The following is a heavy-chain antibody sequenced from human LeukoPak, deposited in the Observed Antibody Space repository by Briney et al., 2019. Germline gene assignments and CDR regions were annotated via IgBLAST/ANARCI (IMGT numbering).Heavy chain of an antibody. Sequence: GGSLRLSCAASGVTSSDHYMDWVRQAPGKGLEWVGRIRNKANSYTAEYAASVKGRFTISRDDSKKSLYLQMNSLKTEGTAVYYCAREGYCGGGSCYSPYYGMDVWGQGTTVTVSS. CDR3: AREGYCGGGSCYSPYYGMDV. J-gene: IGHJ6*02. CDR2: IRNKANSYTA. V-gene: IGHV3-72*01. CDR1: GVTSSDHY. D-gene: IGHD2-15*01.